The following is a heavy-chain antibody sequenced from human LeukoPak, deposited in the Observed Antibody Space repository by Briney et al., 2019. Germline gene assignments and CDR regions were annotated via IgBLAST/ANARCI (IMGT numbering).Heavy chain of an antibody. D-gene: IGHD2-2*01. J-gene: IGHJ1*01. Sequence: SETLSLTCAVSGYSISSGYYWGWIRQPPGKGLEWIGSIYHSGSTYYNPSLKSRVTISVDTSKNQFSLKLSSVTAADTAVYYCARLDSSTISEYFQHWGQGTLVTVSS. CDR2: IYHSGST. CDR1: GYSISSGYY. V-gene: IGHV4-38-2*01. CDR3: ARLDSSTISEYFQH.